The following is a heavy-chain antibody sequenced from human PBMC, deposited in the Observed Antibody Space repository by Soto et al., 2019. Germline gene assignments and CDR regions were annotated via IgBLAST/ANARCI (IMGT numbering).Heavy chain of an antibody. CDR3: ASGLARGPAVH. J-gene: IGHJ4*02. CDR1: GFTFSSYS. Sequence: PGGSLRLSCAASGFTFSSYSMNWVRQAPGKGLEWVSSISSSSSNIYYADSVKGRFTISRDNAKNSLYLQMNSLRAGDTAVYYCASGLARGPAVHWGQGTLVTVSS. V-gene: IGHV3-21*01. CDR2: ISSSSSNI. D-gene: IGHD6-25*01.